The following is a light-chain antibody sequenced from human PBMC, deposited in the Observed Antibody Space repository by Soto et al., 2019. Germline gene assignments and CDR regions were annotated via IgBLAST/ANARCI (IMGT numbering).Light chain of an antibody. CDR1: QSITTF. CDR2: DAS. J-gene: IGKJ4*01. CDR3: QQYSTYPLT. Sequence: DRFTIPCRASQSITTFLAWYQQKPGKAPQILIYDASKLEPGVPSRLSGGGSGTEFTLTISSLQPDDFATYYCQQYSTYPLTFGGGTKVDSK. V-gene: IGKV1-5*01.